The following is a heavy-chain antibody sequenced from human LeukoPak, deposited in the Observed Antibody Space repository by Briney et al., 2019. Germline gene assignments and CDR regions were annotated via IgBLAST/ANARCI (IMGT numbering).Heavy chain of an antibody. J-gene: IGHJ4*02. CDR3: ARYSGSYDY. CDR1: GFTFSSYA. V-gene: IGHV3-64*01. Sequence: GGSLRLSCAASGFTFSSYAMHWVRQAPGKGLEYVSAINSNGGSTYYANSVKGRFTISRDNSKNTLYLQMGSLRAEDMAVYYCARYSGSYDYWGQGTLVTVSS. CDR2: INSNGGST. D-gene: IGHD1-26*01.